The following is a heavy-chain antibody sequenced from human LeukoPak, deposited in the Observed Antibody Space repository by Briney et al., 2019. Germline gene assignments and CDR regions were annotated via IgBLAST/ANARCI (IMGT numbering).Heavy chain of an antibody. CDR1: GFTFSSHG. J-gene: IGHJ4*02. CDR2: INWNGGST. D-gene: IGHD3-22*01. CDR3: ARVTGYMIEDYFDY. V-gene: IGHV3-20*04. Sequence: GGSLRLSCATSGFTFSSHGMHWVRQAPGKGLEWVSGINWNGGSTGYADSVEGRFTISRDNAKNSQYLQMNSLSVEDTALYYCARVTGYMIEDYFDYWGQGTLVTVSS.